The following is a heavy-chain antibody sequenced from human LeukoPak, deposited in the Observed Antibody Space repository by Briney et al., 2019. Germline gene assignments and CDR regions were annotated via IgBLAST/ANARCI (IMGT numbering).Heavy chain of an antibody. CDR1: GGSIRSSSHY. Sequence: PSETLSLTCTVSGGSIRSSSHYWGWIRQPPGKGLEWIGYIYYSGSTNYNPSLKSRVTILVDTSKNQFSLKLSSVTAADTAVYYCARGMIVNWFDPWGQGTLVTVSS. V-gene: IGHV4-61*05. J-gene: IGHJ5*02. D-gene: IGHD3-22*01. CDR3: ARGMIVNWFDP. CDR2: IYYSGST.